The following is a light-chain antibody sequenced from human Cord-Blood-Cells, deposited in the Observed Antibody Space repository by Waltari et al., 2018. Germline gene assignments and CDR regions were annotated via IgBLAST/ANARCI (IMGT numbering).Light chain of an antibody. CDR3: QQYNSYSRT. V-gene: IGKV1-5*03. Sequence: DIQMTQSPSTVSASVGVRVTITCRASQSISSWLAWYQQQPGKAPKLLIYKASSLERGVPSRFSGSGSGTEFTLTISSLQPDDFATYYCQQYNSYSRTFGQGTKVEIK. CDR2: KAS. J-gene: IGKJ1*01. CDR1: QSISSW.